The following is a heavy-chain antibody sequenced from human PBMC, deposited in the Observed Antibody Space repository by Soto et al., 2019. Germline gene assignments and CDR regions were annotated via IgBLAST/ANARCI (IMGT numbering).Heavy chain of an antibody. J-gene: IGHJ4*02. CDR3: ARDKLPFDY. V-gene: IGHV3-7*01. CDR1: GVTISSYW. Sequence: GGPLRLSCAASGVTISSYWMSWGRQAPEKGVGWVANIKQDGSEKYYVDSVKGRFTISRDDAKNSLYLQMNSLRAEDTAVYYYARDKLPFDYWGEGTRVTVSS. CDR2: IKQDGSEK.